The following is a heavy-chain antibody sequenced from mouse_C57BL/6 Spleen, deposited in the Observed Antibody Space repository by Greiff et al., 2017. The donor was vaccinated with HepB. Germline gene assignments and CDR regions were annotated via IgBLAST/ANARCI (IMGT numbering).Heavy chain of an antibody. CDR2: INPSTGGT. V-gene: IGHV1-42*01. CDR3: ARWGNYCFDY. CDR1: GYSFTGYY. J-gene: IGHJ2*01. Sequence: VQLQQSGPELVKPGASVKISCKASGYSFTGYYMNWVKQSPEKSLEWIGEINPSTGGTTYNQKFKAKATLTVDKSSSTAYMQLKSLTSEDSAVYYCARWGNYCFDYWGQGTTLTVSS. D-gene: IGHD2-1*01.